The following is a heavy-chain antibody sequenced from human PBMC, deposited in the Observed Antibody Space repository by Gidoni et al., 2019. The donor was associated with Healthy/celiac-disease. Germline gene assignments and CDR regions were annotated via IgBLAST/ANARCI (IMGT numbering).Heavy chain of an antibody. Sequence: QVQLVESGGGVVQPGRSLRLSCAASGFTFSSYAMHWGRQAPGKGLEWVAVISYDGSNKYYAGSVKGRFTISRDNSKNTLYLQMNSLRAEDTAVYYCARDRGYSYGQGDYWGQGTLVTVSS. CDR1: GFTFSSYA. D-gene: IGHD5-18*01. J-gene: IGHJ4*02. CDR2: ISYDGSNK. V-gene: IGHV3-30-3*01. CDR3: ARDRGYSYGQGDY.